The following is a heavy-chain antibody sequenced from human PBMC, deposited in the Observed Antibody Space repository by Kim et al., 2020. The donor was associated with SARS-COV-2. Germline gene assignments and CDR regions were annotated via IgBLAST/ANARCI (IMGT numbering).Heavy chain of an antibody. CDR3: AHQTRNEGMDV. J-gene: IGHJ6*02. CDR2: IYYSGST. D-gene: IGHD1-1*01. V-gene: IGHV4-59*13. Sequence: SETLSLTCTVSGGSISSYYWSWIRQPPGKGLEWIGYIYYSGSTNYNPSLKSRVTISVDTSKNQFSLKLSSVTAADTAVYYCAHQTRNEGMDVWGQGTTVTVSS. CDR1: GGSISSYY.